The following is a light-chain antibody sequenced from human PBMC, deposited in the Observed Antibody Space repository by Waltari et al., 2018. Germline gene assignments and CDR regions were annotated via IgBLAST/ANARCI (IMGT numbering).Light chain of an antibody. J-gene: IGKJ4*01. Sequence: EIVMTQSPATLSVSPGERATLSCRASQSVSSNLAWYQQKPGPAPRPRIYCASTRATGIPARFRGSGSGTEFTLTISSMQSEDFAVYYCQQYNNWPLTFGGGTKVEIK. CDR3: QQYNNWPLT. V-gene: IGKV3-15*01. CDR2: CAS. CDR1: QSVSSN.